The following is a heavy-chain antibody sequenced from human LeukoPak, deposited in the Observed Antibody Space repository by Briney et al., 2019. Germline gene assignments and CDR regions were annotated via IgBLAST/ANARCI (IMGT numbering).Heavy chain of an antibody. CDR1: GYTFTGYY. V-gene: IGHV1-2*06. D-gene: IGHD2-15*01. J-gene: IGHJ5*02. CDR2: INPNSGGT. CDR3: ARGYCSGGSCYSVENWFDP. Sequence: SVKVSCKASGYTFTGYYMFWVRQAPGQGLEWMGRINPNSGGTNYAQKFQGRVTMTRDTSISTAYMELSRLRSDDTAVYYCARGYCSGGSCYSVENWFDPWGQGTLVTVSS.